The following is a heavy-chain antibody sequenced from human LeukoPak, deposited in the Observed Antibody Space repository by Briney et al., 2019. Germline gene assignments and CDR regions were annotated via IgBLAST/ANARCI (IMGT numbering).Heavy chain of an antibody. V-gene: IGHV1-58*02. CDR3: AASGTVTHYYYYGMDV. J-gene: IGHJ6*02. D-gene: IGHD4-17*01. CDR2: IVVGSGNT. Sequence: ASVKVSCEASGFTFTSSAMQWVRQARGQRLEWIGWIVVGSGNTNYAQKFQERVTITRDMSTSTAYMELSSLRSEDTAVYYCAASGTVTHYYYYGMDVWGQGTTVTVSS. CDR1: GFTFTSSA.